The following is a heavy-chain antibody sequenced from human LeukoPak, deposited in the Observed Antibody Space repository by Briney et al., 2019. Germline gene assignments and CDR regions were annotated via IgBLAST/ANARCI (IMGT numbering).Heavy chain of an antibody. J-gene: IGHJ6*04. Sequence: PGGSLRLSCAASGLTLNSYSMNWVRQAPGKGLEWVSSISSSSSYIYYADSVKGRFTISRDNAKNSLYLQMNSLRAEDTAVYYCAELGITMIGGVWGKGTTVTISS. CDR1: GLTLNSYS. D-gene: IGHD3-10*02. CDR3: AELGITMIGGV. V-gene: IGHV3-21*01. CDR2: ISSSSSYI.